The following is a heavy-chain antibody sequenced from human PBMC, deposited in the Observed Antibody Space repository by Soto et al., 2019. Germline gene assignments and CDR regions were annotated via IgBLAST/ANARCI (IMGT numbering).Heavy chain of an antibody. CDR2: ISGTASRT. CDR1: VFTPTTTP. CDR3: AQGRLTSSATSSRFDY. D-gene: IGHD6-19*01. Sequence: WGSLGVSCACSVFTPTTTPLNWVGQPPGKGLEWVTTISGTASRTYYVDSVKGRFFISRDNSKKTLYLQINSLRAEDTAVYYCAQGRLTSSATSSRFDYWGQGTMVTVSS. V-gene: IGHV3-23*01. J-gene: IGHJ4*02.